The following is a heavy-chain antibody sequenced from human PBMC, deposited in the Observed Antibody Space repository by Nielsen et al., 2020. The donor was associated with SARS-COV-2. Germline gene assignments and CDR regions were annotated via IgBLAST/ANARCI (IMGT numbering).Heavy chain of an antibody. CDR3: ARSGYLGYCSSTSCLNWFDP. J-gene: IGHJ5*02. CDR1: GFTFSSYA. CDR2: ISYDGSNK. D-gene: IGHD2-2*01. V-gene: IGHV3-30-3*01. Sequence: GESLKTSCAASGFTFSSYAMHWVRQAPGKGLEWVAVISYDGSNKYYADSVKGRFTISRDNSKNTLYLQMNSLRAEDTAVYYCARSGYLGYCSSTSCLNWFDPWGQGTLVTVSS.